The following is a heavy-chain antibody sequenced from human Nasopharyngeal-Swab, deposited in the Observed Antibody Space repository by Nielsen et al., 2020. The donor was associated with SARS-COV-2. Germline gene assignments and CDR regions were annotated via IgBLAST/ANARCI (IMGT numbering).Heavy chain of an antibody. J-gene: IGHJ6*02. V-gene: IGHV3-23*01. CDR2: ISGRVGST. D-gene: IGHD1-26*01. Sequence: GESLKISCAASGFTFSSYAISWVRQAPGKGLEWVQAISGRVGSTYYADSVKVRFTISSDNAKNTLYLQMNSMRAEDTAVYYCARESRVLVGATYYYYGMDVWGQGTTVTVSS. CDR3: ARESRVLVGATYYYYGMDV. CDR1: GFTFSSYA.